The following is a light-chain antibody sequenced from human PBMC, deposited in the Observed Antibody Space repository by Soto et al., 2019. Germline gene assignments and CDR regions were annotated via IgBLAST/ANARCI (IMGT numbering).Light chain of an antibody. CDR3: AAWDDSLNGPV. V-gene: IGLV1-36*01. CDR1: SSNIGKNT. CDR2: YDN. Sequence: QSVLTQPPSVSEAPRQRVTISCSGTSSNIGKNTVNWYQQLPGKTPKLLIYYDNLLPSGVSDRFSGSKSGTSASLAISWLQSEDEAHYYCAAWDDSLNGPVFGGGTKVTVL. J-gene: IGLJ2*01.